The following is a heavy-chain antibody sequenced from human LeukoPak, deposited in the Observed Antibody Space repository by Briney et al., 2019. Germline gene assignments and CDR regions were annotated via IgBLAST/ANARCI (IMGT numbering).Heavy chain of an antibody. CDR3: ARSHYYDSGGLVWEY. CDR1: GGSISSSSYY. CDR2: IYYSGST. J-gene: IGHJ4*02. D-gene: IGHD3-22*01. V-gene: IGHV4-39*01. Sequence: SETLSLTCTVSGGSISSSSYYWGWIRQPPGQGLEWIGSIYYSGSTYYNPSLKSRVTISVDTSKNQFSLKLSSVTAADTAVYYCARSHYYDSGGLVWEYWGQGTLVTVSS.